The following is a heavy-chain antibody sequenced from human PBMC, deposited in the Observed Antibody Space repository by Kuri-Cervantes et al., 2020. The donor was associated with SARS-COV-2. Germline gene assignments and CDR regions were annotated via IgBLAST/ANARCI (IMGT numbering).Heavy chain of an antibody. CDR1: GYTFTSYG. D-gene: IGHD2-8*01. J-gene: IGHJ4*02. V-gene: IGHV1-18*01. CDR3: ARDCSGTDCNVIVYALFD. Sequence: ASVKVSCKASGYTFTSYGISWVRQAPGQGLEWMGWISAYNGNTNYAQKLQGRVTITADESTSTVYMELTSLRSDDTAMYYCARDCSGTDCNVIVYALFDWGQGTLVTVSS. CDR2: ISAYNGNT.